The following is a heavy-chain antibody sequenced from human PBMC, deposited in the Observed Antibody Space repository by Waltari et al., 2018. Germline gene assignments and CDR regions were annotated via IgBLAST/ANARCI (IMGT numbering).Heavy chain of an antibody. D-gene: IGHD6-19*01. J-gene: IGHJ4*02. CDR2: IYHSGST. CDR3: ASRAVAGTKLIDY. CDR1: GYSISSGYY. Sequence: QVQLQESGPGLVKPSETLSLTCTVSGYSISSGYYWGWIRQPPGKGLEWIGSIYHSGSTYYNPSLKSRVTISVDTSKNQFSLKLSSVTAADTAVYYWASRAVAGTKLIDYWGQGTLVTVSS. V-gene: IGHV4-38-2*02.